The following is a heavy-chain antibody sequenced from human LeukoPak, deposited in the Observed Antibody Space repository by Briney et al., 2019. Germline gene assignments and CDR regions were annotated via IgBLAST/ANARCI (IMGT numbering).Heavy chain of an antibody. CDR3: ARGRYYDSSGYGAFDI. Sequence: GGSLRLSCSASGFTFSSYAMHWVRQAPGKGLEYVSAISSNGGSTYYADSVKGRFTISRDNSKNTLYLQMNSLRAEDTAVYYCARGRYYDSSGYGAFDIWGQGTMVTVSS. J-gene: IGHJ3*02. CDR2: ISSNGGST. D-gene: IGHD3-22*01. CDR1: GFTFSSYA. V-gene: IGHV3-64*04.